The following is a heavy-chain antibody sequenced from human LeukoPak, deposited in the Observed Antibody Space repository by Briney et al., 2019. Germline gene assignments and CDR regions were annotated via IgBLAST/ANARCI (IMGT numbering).Heavy chain of an antibody. J-gene: IGHJ4*02. D-gene: IGHD3-16*01. V-gene: IGHV3-21*01. CDR3: ARVVWGQLTYFFDY. Sequence: GGSLRLSCAASGFTVSSNYMSWVRQAPGRGLEWVSSISGSSSYIYYADSVKGRFTISRDNARNSLYLQMDSLRAEDTAVYYCARVVWGQLTYFFDYWGQGTLVTVSS. CDR1: GFTVSSNY. CDR2: ISGSSSYI.